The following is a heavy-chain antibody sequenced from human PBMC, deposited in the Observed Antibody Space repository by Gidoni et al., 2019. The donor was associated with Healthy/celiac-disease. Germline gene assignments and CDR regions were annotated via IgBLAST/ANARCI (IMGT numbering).Heavy chain of an antibody. CDR2: IKSKTDGGTT. J-gene: IGHJ4*02. Sequence: EVQLVESGGGLVKPGGSLRLSCAASGFTFSNAWMSWVRQAPGKGLEWVGRIKSKTDGGTTDYAAPVKGRFTISRDDSKNTLYLQMNSLKTEDTAVYYCTTDRMVRGVRGPHNGYWGQGTLVTVSS. D-gene: IGHD3-10*01. CDR3: TTDRMVRGVRGPHNGY. V-gene: IGHV3-15*01. CDR1: GFTFSNAW.